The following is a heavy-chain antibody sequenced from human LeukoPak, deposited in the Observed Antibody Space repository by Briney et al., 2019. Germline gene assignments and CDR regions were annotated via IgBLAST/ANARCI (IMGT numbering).Heavy chain of an antibody. V-gene: IGHV1-24*01. J-gene: IGHJ5*02. CDR3: AGTTPGDYGDYRGETDWFDP. Sequence: ASVKVSCKVSGYTLTELSMHWVRQAPGKGLEWMGGFDPEDGETIYAQKFQGRVTMTEDTSTDTAYMELSSLRSEDTAVYYCAGTTPGDYGDYRGETDWFDPWGQGTLVTVSS. CDR2: FDPEDGET. D-gene: IGHD4-17*01. CDR1: GYTLTELS.